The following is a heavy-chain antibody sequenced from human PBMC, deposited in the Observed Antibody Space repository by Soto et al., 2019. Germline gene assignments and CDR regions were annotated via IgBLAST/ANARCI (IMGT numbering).Heavy chain of an antibody. J-gene: IGHJ6*02. CDR3: ARNLPSGYYGSGSYYLYYYYGMDV. D-gene: IGHD3-10*01. V-gene: IGHV3-30-3*01. Sequence: GGSLRLSCAASGFTFSSYAMHWVRQAPGKGLEWVAVISYDGSNKYYADSVKGRFTISRDNSKNTLYLQMNGLRAEDTAVYYCARNLPSGYYGSGSYYLYYYYGMDVWGQGTTVTVSS. CDR2: ISYDGSNK. CDR1: GFTFSSYA.